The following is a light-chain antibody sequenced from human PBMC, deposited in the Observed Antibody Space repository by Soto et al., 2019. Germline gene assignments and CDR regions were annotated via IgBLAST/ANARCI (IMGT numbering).Light chain of an antibody. V-gene: IGKV3-15*01. Sequence: IVMTQSPATLSVSPGERATLSCRASQSVSSNLAWYKQKPGQAPRLLIYGASTRATGIPARFSGSGSGTEFTLTIRSLKSEDFAVYYCQQYNNWSTFGQGTRLEIK. CDR1: QSVSSN. J-gene: IGKJ5*01. CDR3: QQYNNWST. CDR2: GAS.